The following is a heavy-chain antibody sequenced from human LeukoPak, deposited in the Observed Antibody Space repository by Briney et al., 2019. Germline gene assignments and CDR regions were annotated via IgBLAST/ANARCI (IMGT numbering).Heavy chain of an antibody. J-gene: IGHJ4*02. CDR2: ISHVSNAL. Sequence: GGSLRLSCSASGFNFSDYSMAWVRQTPGKGLEWLAYISHVSNALYYADSVKGRFTISRDNAKTSVSLQMTDLRPEDTAIYYCARGGFCTKDCFFLPFGFWGQGTPVTVSS. CDR1: GFNFSDYS. D-gene: IGHD2-21*02. V-gene: IGHV3-48*01. CDR3: ARGGFCTKDCFFLPFGF.